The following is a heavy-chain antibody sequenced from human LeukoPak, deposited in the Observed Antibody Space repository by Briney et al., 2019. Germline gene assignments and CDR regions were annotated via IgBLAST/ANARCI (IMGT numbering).Heavy chain of an antibody. CDR3: ASSSTSCYEPFWCEQTIDI. CDR2: INPNSGGT. D-gene: IGHD2-2*01. CDR1: GYTFTGYY. J-gene: IGHJ3*02. Sequence: ASVKVSCKASGYTFTGYYMHWVRQAPGQGLEWMGWINPNSGGTNYAQKFQGRVTMTRGTSISTAYMELSSLRSEDTAVYYCASSSTSCYEPFWCEQTIDIWGQGTMVTVSS. V-gene: IGHV1-2*02.